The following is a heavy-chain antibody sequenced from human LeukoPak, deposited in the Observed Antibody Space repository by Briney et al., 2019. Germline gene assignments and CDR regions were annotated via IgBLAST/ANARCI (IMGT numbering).Heavy chain of an antibody. CDR2: IYYSGST. CDR3: ARDSGTTGEVKFDP. D-gene: IGHD3-10*01. J-gene: IGHJ5*02. V-gene: IGHV4-39*07. Sequence: SETLSLTCTVSGGSISSYYWGWIRQPPGKGLEWIGSIYYSGSTYYNPSLKSRVTISVDTSKNQFSLKVTSVTAADTAVYYCARDSGTTGEVKFDPWGQGTLVTVSS. CDR1: GGSISSYY.